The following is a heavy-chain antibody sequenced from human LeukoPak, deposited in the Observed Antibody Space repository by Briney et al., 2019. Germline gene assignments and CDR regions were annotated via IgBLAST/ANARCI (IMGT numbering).Heavy chain of an antibody. CDR2: IYYSGST. CDR1: GVSISSSSYY. CDR3: AREVLFQIGSGYLSNWFDP. J-gene: IGHJ5*02. D-gene: IGHD6-19*01. V-gene: IGHV4-39*02. Sequence: PSETLSLTCTVSGVSISSSSYYWGWIRQPPGKGLEWIGSIYYSGSTYYNPSLKSRVTISVDTSKNQFPLKLSSVTAADTAVYYCAREVLFQIGSGYLSNWFDPWGQGTLVTVSS.